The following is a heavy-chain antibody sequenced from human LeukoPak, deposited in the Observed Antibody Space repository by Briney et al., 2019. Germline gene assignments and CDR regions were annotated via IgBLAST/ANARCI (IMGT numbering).Heavy chain of an antibody. J-gene: IGHJ4*02. CDR2: ISYDGSNK. Sequence: GGSLRLSCAASGFTFSSYAMHWVRQAPGKGLEWVAVISYDGSNKYYADSVKGRFTISRGNSKNTLYLQMNSLRAEDTAVYYCARGLRADSGPYYFDYWGQGTLVTVSS. D-gene: IGHD5-12*01. CDR1: GFTFSSYA. V-gene: IGHV3-30*04. CDR3: ARGLRADSGPYYFDY.